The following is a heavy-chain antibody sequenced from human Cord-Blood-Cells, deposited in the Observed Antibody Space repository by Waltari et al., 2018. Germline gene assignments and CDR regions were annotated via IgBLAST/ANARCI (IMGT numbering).Heavy chain of an antibody. V-gene: IGHV4-39*01. CDR3: ASRSSSWYFDY. J-gene: IGHJ4*02. Sequence: QLQLQESGPGLVKPSETLSLTCTVSGGSISSSSYYWGWIRKPPGKGLEWIGSIYYSGGTYYTPSIKSRVTISVDTSKNQFSLKLSSVTAADTAVYYCASRSSSWYFDYWGQGTLVTVSS. D-gene: IGHD6-13*01. CDR2: IYYSGGT. CDR1: GGSISSSSYY.